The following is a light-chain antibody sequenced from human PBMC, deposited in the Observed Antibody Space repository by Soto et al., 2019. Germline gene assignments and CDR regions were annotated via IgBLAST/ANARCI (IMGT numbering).Light chain of an antibody. Sequence: EIVFTHSPFTLSLSPVERATLSFMASQSVSSSYLAWYQQKPGQAPRLLIYAASSRATGIPDRFSGSGSGTDFTLTISRLEPEDLAVYYCQKHRVSPPEFGQGTKVDIK. CDR2: AAS. CDR3: QKHRVSPPE. J-gene: IGKJ1*01. V-gene: IGKV3-20*01. CDR1: QSVSSSY.